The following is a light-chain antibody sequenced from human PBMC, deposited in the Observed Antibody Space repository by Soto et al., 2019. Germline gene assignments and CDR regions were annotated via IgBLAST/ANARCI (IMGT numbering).Light chain of an antibody. CDR3: ETWDSNTRV. Sequence: QTVVTQSSSASASLGSSVKLTCTLSSGHSSYIIAWHQQQPGKAPRYLMKLEGSGTYNKGSGVPDRFSGSSSGADRYLTISSLHFEDEADYYCETWDSNTRVFGGGTKLTVL. J-gene: IGLJ3*02. V-gene: IGLV4-60*02. CDR2: LEGSGTY. CDR1: SGHSSYI.